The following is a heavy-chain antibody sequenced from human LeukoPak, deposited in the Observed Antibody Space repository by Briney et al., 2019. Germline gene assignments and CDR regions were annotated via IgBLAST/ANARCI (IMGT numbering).Heavy chain of an antibody. J-gene: IGHJ5*02. CDR1: GYTFTSYG. CDR3: AIRPSAKSRYCSSTSCYDWFDP. V-gene: IGHV1-18*01. Sequence: RASVKVSCKASGYTFTSYGISWVRQAPGQGLEWMGWISAYNGNTNYAQKLQGRVTMTTDTSTSTAYMELRSLRSDDTAVYYCAIRPSAKSRYCSSTSCYDWFDPWGQGTLVTVSS. D-gene: IGHD2-2*01. CDR2: ISAYNGNT.